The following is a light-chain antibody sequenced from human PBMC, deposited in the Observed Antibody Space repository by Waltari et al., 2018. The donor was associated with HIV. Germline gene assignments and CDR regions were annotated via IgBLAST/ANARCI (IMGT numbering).Light chain of an antibody. J-gene: IGLJ1*01. CDR3: VAWDDSLSGFA. CDR1: NSNVGSKY. CDR2: RNG. Sequence: QSVLTQPPSASGTLGQRVTISCPGSNSNVGSKYVYWYQRVPGTAPKQRIYRNGQRRVGVPGRFSASKSGASASLSIRGLRSEDEADYYCVAWDDSLSGFAFGTGTKVTVL. V-gene: IGLV1-47*01.